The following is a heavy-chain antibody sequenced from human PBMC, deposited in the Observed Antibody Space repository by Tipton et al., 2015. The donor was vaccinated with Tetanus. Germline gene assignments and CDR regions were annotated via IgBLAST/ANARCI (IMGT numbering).Heavy chain of an antibody. Sequence: LRLSCAVSGDSVSRSSHYWTWIRQPPGKELEWVGYVYHSGSTNYHPSLKSRLTISVDTSKNQFSLNLRSVITADTAVYYCARANNDYPKKGPFDYWGQGSLVIVSS. CDR3: ARANNDYPKKGPFDY. V-gene: IGHV4-61*01. J-gene: IGHJ4*02. CDR1: GDSVSRSSHY. CDR2: VYHSGST. D-gene: IGHD5-12*01.